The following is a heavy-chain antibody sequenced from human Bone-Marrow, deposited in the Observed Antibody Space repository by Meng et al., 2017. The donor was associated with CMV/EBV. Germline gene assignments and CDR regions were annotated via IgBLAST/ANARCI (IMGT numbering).Heavy chain of an antibody. J-gene: IGHJ4*02. CDR3: ARDLLYCSGGSCYNYFEY. CDR2: ISYDGSNK. Sequence: GESLKIFCVDSGLTFSSYAMHWVRQAPGKGLECVAVISYDGSNKYYADSVKGRFTISRDNSKNTLYLQMNSLRAEDTAVYYCARDLLYCSGGSCYNYFEYWSRRSRVTGAS. D-gene: IGHD2-15*01. V-gene: IGHV3-30*04. CDR1: GLTFSSYA.